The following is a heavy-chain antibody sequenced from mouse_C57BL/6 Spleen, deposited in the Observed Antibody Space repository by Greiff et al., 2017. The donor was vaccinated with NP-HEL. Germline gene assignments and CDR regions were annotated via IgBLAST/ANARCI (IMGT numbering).Heavy chain of an antibody. CDR3: ARLILQYYLDY. CDR1: GYAFSSSW. J-gene: IGHJ2*01. V-gene: IGHV1-82*01. CDR2: IYPGDGDT. D-gene: IGHD1-1*01. Sequence: VQLQQSGPELVKPGASVKISCKASGYAFSSSWMNWVKQRPGKGLEWIGRIYPGDGDTNYNGKFKGKATLTADKSSSTAYMQLSSLTSEDSAVYCCARLILQYYLDYWGQGTTLTVSS.